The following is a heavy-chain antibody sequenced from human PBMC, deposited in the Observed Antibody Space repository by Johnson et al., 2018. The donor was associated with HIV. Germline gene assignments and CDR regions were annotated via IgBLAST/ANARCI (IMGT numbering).Heavy chain of an antibody. CDR3: ARELGIQSFDL. CDR1: EFSLSNYA. CDR2: IWYDGSNK. Sequence: QVQLVESGGGVVQPGRSLRIYCAVSEFSLSNYAMHWVRLAPGKGLQWMAVIWYDGSNKYYADSVKGRFTISRDNSKNTLYLQMNSLRADDTALYYCARELGIQSFDLWGQGTMVTVSP. J-gene: IGHJ3*01. D-gene: IGHD7-27*01. V-gene: IGHV3-30*04.